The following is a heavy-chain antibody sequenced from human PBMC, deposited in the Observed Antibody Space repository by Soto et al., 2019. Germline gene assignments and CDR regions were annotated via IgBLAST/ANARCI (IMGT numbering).Heavy chain of an antibody. D-gene: IGHD3-3*01. CDR3: ATRITVFGLLIPPFDP. Sequence: QVHLQQWGAGLLKPSETLSLTCAVYGGSVNGYYWNWIRQPPGKGLEWIGEINHTGGTHYNPSLMSRVTMSVDTSKNHVSLRLSSVTAADTALYYRATRITVFGLLIPPFDPWGQGTQVTDSS. CDR2: INHTGGT. CDR1: GGSVNGYY. J-gene: IGHJ5*02. V-gene: IGHV4-34*02.